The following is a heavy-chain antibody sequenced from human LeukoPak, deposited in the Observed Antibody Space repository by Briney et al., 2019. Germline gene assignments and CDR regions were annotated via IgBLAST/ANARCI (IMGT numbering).Heavy chain of an antibody. CDR2: ISFEGSNK. D-gene: IGHD3-22*01. CDR3: ARDVKSSGYYLELQHANYYGMDV. V-gene: IGHV3-30-3*01. CDR1: GFTFSSYA. J-gene: IGHJ6*02. Sequence: PGGSLRLSCAPSGFTFSSYAMHSVRQAPGKGREWVSVISFEGSNKYYADSVKGRFTISRDNSKNTLYLQMNSLRAEDTAVYYCARDVKSSGYYLELQHANYYGMDVWGQGTTVTVSS.